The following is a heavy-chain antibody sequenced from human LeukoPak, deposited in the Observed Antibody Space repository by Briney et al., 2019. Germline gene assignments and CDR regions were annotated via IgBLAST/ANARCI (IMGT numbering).Heavy chain of an antibody. V-gene: IGHV4-4*07. J-gene: IGHJ3*02. D-gene: IGHD2-2*01. CDR2: IYTSGST. CDR1: GGSISNYY. Sequence: SETLSLTCNVSGGSISNYYWSWIRQPAGKGLELIGRIYTSGSTNYNPSLKSRVTMSVDTSKNQFSLKLSSVTATDTAVYYCARSRCSSISCASRGAFDIWGQGTMVTVSS. CDR3: ARSRCSSISCASRGAFDI.